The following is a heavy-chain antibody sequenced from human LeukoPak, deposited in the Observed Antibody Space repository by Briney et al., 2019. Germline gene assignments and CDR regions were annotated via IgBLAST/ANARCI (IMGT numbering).Heavy chain of an antibody. D-gene: IGHD4-17*01. Sequence: ASLKVSCKASGYTFTSYAMHWVRQAPGQRLEWIGWINAGNGNTKYSQKFQGRVTITRDTSASTAYMELSSLRSEDTAVYYCARSPVTRTYYYYGMDVWGKGTTVTVSS. CDR3: ARSPVTRTYYYYGMDV. V-gene: IGHV1-3*01. CDR1: GYTFTSYA. CDR2: INAGNGNT. J-gene: IGHJ6*04.